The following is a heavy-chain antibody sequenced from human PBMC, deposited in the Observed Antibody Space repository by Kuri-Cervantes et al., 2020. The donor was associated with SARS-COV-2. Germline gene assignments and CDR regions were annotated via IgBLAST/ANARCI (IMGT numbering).Heavy chain of an antibody. Sequence: GESLKISCAAPGFTFSDYYMSWIRQAPGKGLEWVSYISSSGSTIYYADSVKGQFTISRDNAKNSLYLQMNSLRAEDTAVYYCARPEMVRGVDYWGQGTLVTVSS. D-gene: IGHD5-24*01. CDR3: ARPEMVRGVDY. V-gene: IGHV3-11*01. CDR1: GFTFSDYY. J-gene: IGHJ4*02. CDR2: ISSSGSTI.